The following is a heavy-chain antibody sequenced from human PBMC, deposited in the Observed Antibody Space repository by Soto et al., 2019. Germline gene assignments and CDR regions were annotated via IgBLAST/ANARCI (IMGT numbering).Heavy chain of an antibody. D-gene: IGHD3-10*01. CDR2: IGVGGGDR. CDR1: GFTFSSYA. J-gene: IGHJ4*02. Sequence: EVQLLESGGGLVQPGGSLRLSCAASGFTFSSYAMSWVRQAPGKGLEWVSIIGVGGGDRYYPESGKGRFTISRDNSRDTLYLEMNSLRDEDTAVYYCARVRFGELVWGQGPLVTVSS. CDR3: ARVRFGELV. V-gene: IGHV3-23*01.